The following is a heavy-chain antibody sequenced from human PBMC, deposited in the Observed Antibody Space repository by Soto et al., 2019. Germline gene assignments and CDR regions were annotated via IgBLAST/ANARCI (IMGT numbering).Heavy chain of an antibody. V-gene: IGHV3-13*01. CDR1: GFTLSSYD. CDR3: ARDKRIAAAGPGYYYYGMDV. CDR2: IGTAGDT. Sequence: GGSLRLSCAASGFTLSSYDMHWVRQATGKGLEWVSAIGTAGDTYYPGSVKGRFTISRENAKNSLYLQMNSLRAEDTAVYYCARDKRIAAAGPGYYYYGMDVWGQGTTVTVSS. J-gene: IGHJ6*02. D-gene: IGHD6-13*01.